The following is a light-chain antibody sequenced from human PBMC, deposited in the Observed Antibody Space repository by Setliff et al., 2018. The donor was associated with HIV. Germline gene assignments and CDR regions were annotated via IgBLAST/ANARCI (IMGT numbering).Light chain of an antibody. J-gene: IGLJ1*01. V-gene: IGLV2-18*02. CDR2: EVS. CDR1: TSDIGHYNR. Sequence: QSALTQPPYVSGAPGQSVTISCTGSTSDIGHYNRVSWYQQPPGAAPKLIMYEVSHRPSGVPDRFSGSKSDSTASLTISGLQPEDEADYYCSSYTTSITFVFGTGTKATVL. CDR3: SSYTTSITFV.